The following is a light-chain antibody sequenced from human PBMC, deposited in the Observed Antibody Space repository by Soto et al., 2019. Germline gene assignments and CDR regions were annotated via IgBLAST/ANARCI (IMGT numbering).Light chain of an antibody. J-gene: IGKJ4*01. Sequence: EILLTQSPATLSLSPGERATLSCRASESVTTDSVWYQQKPGQGPRLLIYDASKRATGIPARFSGSGSGTDFTLNISSLEPEDFAVYYCQQSSKWPPTFGGGTKVEIK. CDR1: ESVTTD. CDR2: DAS. CDR3: QQSSKWPPT. V-gene: IGKV3-11*01.